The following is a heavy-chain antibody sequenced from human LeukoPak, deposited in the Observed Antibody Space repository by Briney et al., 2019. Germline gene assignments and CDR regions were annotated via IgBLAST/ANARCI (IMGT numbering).Heavy chain of an antibody. CDR1: GYTFTSYE. J-gene: IGHJ4*02. D-gene: IGHD6-19*01. CDR2: MNPNSGNT. Sequence: ASVKVSCKASGYTFTSYEINWVRQATGQGLEWMGWMNPNSGNTGYAQKVQGRVTMTRNTSISTAYIEQSNLSSEATAVYYSARGLIRSSGWYVYWGQGTLVTVSS. CDR3: ARGLIRSSGWYVY. V-gene: IGHV1-8*01.